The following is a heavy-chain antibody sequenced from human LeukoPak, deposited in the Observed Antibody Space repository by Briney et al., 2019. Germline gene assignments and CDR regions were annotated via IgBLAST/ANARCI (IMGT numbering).Heavy chain of an antibody. V-gene: IGHV3-21*01. CDR1: GFTFSSYS. Sequence: GGSLRLSCAASGFTFSSYSMNWVRQAPGKGLEWVSSISSSSSYIYYADSVKGRFTISRDNAKNSLYLQMNSLRAEDTAVYYCARDFQGGFWSGSYGMDVWGQGTTDTVSS. CDR3: ARDFQGGFWSGSYGMDV. D-gene: IGHD3-3*01. J-gene: IGHJ6*02. CDR2: ISSSSSYI.